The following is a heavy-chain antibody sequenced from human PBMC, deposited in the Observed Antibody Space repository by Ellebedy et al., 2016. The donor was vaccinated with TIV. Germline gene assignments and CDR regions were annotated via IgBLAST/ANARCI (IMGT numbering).Heavy chain of an antibody. CDR2: LSYDGSNA. Sequence: PGGSLRLSCAASGLTFSSPAMTWVRQAPGKGLAWVPALSYDGSNAYYAESVKGRFTISRDSSKNTLYLQMNSLGAEDTAVYYCAKPSVGHCVSAVCYVFDYWGQGTLVTVSS. CDR3: AKPSVGHCVSAVCYVFDY. CDR1: GLTFSSPA. D-gene: IGHD3-16*01. V-gene: IGHV3-30*18. J-gene: IGHJ4*02.